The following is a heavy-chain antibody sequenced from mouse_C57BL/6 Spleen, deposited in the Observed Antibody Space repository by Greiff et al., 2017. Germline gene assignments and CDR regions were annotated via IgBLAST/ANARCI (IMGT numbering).Heavy chain of an antibody. CDR3: TRDPPYYYGSSYGAMDY. D-gene: IGHD1-1*01. V-gene: IGHV5-9-1*02. CDR1: GFTFSSYA. J-gene: IGHJ4*01. Sequence: DVKLVESGEGLVKPGGSLKLSCAASGFTFSSYAMSWVRQTPEKRLEWVAYISSGGDYIYYADTVKGRFTISRDNARNTLYLQMSSLKSEDTAMYYCTRDPPYYYGSSYGAMDYWGQGTSVTVSS. CDR2: ISSGGDYI.